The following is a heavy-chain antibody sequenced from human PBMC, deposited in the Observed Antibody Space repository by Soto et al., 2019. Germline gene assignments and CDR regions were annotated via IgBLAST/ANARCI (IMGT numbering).Heavy chain of an antibody. J-gene: IGHJ4*02. CDR2: ISAYNGNT. CDR1: GYTFTSYG. Sequence: QVQLVQSGAEVKKPGASVKVSCKASGYTFTSYGISWVRQAPGQGLEWMGWISAYNGNTYHAQKLQGRVTMTTDTLSRIAYMDPSRLTSVDTAVYYSARYLGGSKDYWGQGTLVTVSS. CDR3: ARYLGGSKDY. V-gene: IGHV1-18*01. D-gene: IGHD5-12*01.